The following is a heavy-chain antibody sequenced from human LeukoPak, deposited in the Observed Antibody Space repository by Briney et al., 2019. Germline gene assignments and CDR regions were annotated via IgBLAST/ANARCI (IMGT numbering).Heavy chain of an antibody. CDR3: AREDGSGWPYFDY. CDR1: GYTFTSFD. CDR2: MSPNSGNT. J-gene: IGHJ4*02. V-gene: IGHV1-8*01. Sequence: ASVKVSCKASGYTFTSFDINWVRHTGQGLEWMGWMSPNSGNTGYAQKFQGRVSMTRDTSISTAYMELSSLSSEDTAVYYCAREDGSGWPYFDYWGQGTLVTVSS. D-gene: IGHD6-19*01.